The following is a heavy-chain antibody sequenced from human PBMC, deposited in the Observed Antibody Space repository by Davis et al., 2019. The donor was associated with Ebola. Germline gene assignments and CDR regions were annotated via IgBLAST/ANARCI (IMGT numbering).Heavy chain of an antibody. Sequence: GGSLRLSCAASGFTFSLFAMHWVSQAQGKGREWVAVVSYDGRHKYYADSVKGRFTISRDNSKNTLNLQMNSLRAEDTAVYYCAKSGLSFGVVKYHYGMDVWGKGTTVTVSS. D-gene: IGHD3-3*01. CDR1: GFTFSLFA. CDR2: VSYDGRHK. V-gene: IGHV3-30*18. J-gene: IGHJ6*04. CDR3: AKSGLSFGVVKYHYGMDV.